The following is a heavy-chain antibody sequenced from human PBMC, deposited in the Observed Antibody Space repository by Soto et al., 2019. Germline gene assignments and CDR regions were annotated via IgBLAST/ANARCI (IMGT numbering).Heavy chain of an antibody. J-gene: IGHJ4*02. CDR1: GGTFSSYA. CDR3: ASGYYDSSGYYLGLDY. Sequence: ASVKVSCKASGGTFSSYAISWVRQAPGQGLEWMGGIIPIFGTANYAQKFQGRVTITADESTSTAYMELSSLRSEDTAVYYCASGYYDSSGYYLGLDYWGQGTLVTVSS. V-gene: IGHV1-69*01. D-gene: IGHD3-22*01. CDR2: IIPIFGTA.